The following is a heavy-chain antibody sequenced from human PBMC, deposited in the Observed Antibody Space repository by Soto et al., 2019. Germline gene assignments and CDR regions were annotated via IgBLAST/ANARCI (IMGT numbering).Heavy chain of an antibody. CDR3: AGQGSSGYFDY. Sequence: QVQLVESGGGVVQPGRSLRLSCAASGFTFSSYGMHWVRQAPGKGREWVAVISYDGSNKYYADSVKGRFTISRDNSKNTLYLQMNSLRAEDTAVYYCAGQGSSGYFDYWGQGTLVTVSS. V-gene: IGHV3-30*03. CDR1: GFTFSSYG. CDR2: ISYDGSNK. J-gene: IGHJ4*02. D-gene: IGHD3-10*01.